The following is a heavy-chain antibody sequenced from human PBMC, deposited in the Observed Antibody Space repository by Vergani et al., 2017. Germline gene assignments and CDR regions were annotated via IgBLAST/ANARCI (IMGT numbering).Heavy chain of an antibody. CDR3: VKGKQQLVLPYFDY. J-gene: IGHJ4*02. CDR1: GFTFSSSW. D-gene: IGHD6-13*01. V-gene: IGHV3-7*01. Sequence: EVQLVESGGGLVQPGGSLRLSCAASGFTFSSSWMSWVRQAPGKGLEWVAKIKQDGSEKYYVDSVKGRFTISRDNAKNSLYLQMNSLRAEDTAVYYCVKGKQQLVLPYFDYWGQGTLVTVSS. CDR2: IKQDGSEK.